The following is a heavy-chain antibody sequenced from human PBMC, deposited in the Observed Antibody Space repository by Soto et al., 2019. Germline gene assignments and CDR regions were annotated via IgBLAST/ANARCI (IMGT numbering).Heavy chain of an antibody. V-gene: IGHV1-18*01. Sequence: GESLKISCKASGYTFTSYGISWVRQAPGQGLEWMGWISAYNGNTNYAQKLQGRVTMTTDTSTSTAYMELRSLRSDDTAVYYCAREYCSGGSCYSDAFDIWGQGTMVTASS. CDR2: ISAYNGNT. J-gene: IGHJ3*02. CDR3: AREYCSGGSCYSDAFDI. CDR1: GYTFTSYG. D-gene: IGHD2-15*01.